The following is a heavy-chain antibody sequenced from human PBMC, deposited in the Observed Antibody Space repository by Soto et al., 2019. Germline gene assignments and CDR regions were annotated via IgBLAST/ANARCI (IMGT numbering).Heavy chain of an antibody. D-gene: IGHD1-26*01. Sequence: SETLSLTCTVSGGSISSYYWSWIRQPPGKGLEWIGYIYYSGGTNYNPSLKSRVTISVDTSKNQFSLKLSSVTAADTAVYYCARNWYSGSYYFAFDIWGQGTMVTVSS. J-gene: IGHJ3*02. CDR2: IYYSGGT. CDR3: ARNWYSGSYYFAFDI. V-gene: IGHV4-59*01. CDR1: GGSISSYY.